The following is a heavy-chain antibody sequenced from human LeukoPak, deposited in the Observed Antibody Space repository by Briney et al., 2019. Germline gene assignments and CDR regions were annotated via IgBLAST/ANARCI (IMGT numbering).Heavy chain of an antibody. CDR3: ARGQYGYGYPHFDF. V-gene: IGHV3-7*01. D-gene: IGHD5-18*01. Sequence: GGSLTLSCGASGFTFSSYWMSWVRQAPGKGLEWVANIRQDGGDKKYVGSVKGRFTISRDNTKSSLNLQMNSLTAEDTAVYYCARGQYGYGYPHFDFWGQGALVIVSS. CDR1: GFTFSSYW. J-gene: IGHJ4*02. CDR2: IRQDGGDK.